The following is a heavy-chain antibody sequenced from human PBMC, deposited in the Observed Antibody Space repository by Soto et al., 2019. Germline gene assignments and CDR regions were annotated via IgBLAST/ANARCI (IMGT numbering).Heavy chain of an antibody. Sequence: QIQLVQSGDEVKRPGASVKLSCKASGYTFTTFGFNWVRQAPGQGLEWMGWTSPYNGDTNYAQNFQGRVTLPTDTSTSTAYMELRSLTSDDTAVYYCARTPRAQMIVLEAATRFDYWGQGTLVTVSS. J-gene: IGHJ4*02. CDR1: GYTFTTFG. CDR3: ARTPRAQMIVLEAATRFDY. CDR2: TSPYNGDT. D-gene: IGHD2-15*01. V-gene: IGHV1-18*04.